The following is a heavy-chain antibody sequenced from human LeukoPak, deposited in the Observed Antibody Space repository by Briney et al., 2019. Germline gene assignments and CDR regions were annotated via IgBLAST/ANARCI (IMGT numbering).Heavy chain of an antibody. D-gene: IGHD2-2*01. CDR1: GFTFSSYS. Sequence: GGSLRLSCAASGFTFSSYSMNWVRQAPGKGLEWVSAISSSSDYIFYADSVQGRFTISRDNAVNSLFLPMNSLRAEDTAVYYCASRYCTSTNCYAFDIWGQGTMVTVSS. CDR2: ISSSSDYI. CDR3: ASRYCTSTNCYAFDI. V-gene: IGHV3-21*01. J-gene: IGHJ3*02.